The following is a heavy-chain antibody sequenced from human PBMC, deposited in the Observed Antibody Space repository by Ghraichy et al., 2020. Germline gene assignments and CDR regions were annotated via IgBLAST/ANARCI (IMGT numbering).Heavy chain of an antibody. Sequence: ASVKVSCKASGYTFTGYYMHWVRQAPGQGLEWMGRINPNSGGTNYAQKFQGRVTMTRDTSISTAYMELSRLRSDDTAVYYCARALGYYYDSSGYYCWGQGTLVTVSS. D-gene: IGHD3-22*01. CDR2: INPNSGGT. J-gene: IGHJ4*02. CDR1: GYTFTGYY. CDR3: ARALGYYYDSSGYYC. V-gene: IGHV1-2*06.